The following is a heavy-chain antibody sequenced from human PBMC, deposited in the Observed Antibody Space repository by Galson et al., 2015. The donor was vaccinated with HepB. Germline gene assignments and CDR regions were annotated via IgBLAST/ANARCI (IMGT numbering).Heavy chain of an antibody. CDR3: ARLPLIAVAGTGQRLYYSYYGMDV. J-gene: IGHJ6*02. CDR2: IYYSGST. V-gene: IGHV4-59*08. D-gene: IGHD6-19*01. CDR1: GGSISSYY. Sequence: SETLSLTCTVSGGSISSYYWSWIRQPPGKGLEWIGYIYYSGSTNYNPSLKSRVTISVDTSKNQFSLKLSSVTAADTAVYYCARLPLIAVAGTGQRLYYSYYGMDVWGQGTTVTVSS.